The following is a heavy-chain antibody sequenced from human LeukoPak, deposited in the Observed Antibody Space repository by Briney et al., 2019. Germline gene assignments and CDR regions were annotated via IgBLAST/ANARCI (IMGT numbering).Heavy chain of an antibody. V-gene: IGHV3-48*03. CDR2: ISSSGSTI. Sequence: GGSLRLSCAASGFTFSSYEMNWVRQAPGKGLEWVSYISSSGSTIYYADSVKGRFTISRDNVKNSLYLQMNSLRAEDTAVYYCASVGSTSYQFDYWGQGTLVTVSS. J-gene: IGHJ4*02. CDR1: GFTFSSYE. D-gene: IGHD2-2*01. CDR3: ASVGSTSYQFDY.